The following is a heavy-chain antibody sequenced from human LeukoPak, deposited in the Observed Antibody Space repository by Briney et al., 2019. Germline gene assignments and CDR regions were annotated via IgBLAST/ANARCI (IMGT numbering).Heavy chain of an antibody. J-gene: IGHJ4*02. Sequence: ASVKVSCKASGYTFTGYYMHWVRQAPGQGLEWMGWINPNSGGTNYAQKFQGRVTVTRDTSISTAYMELSRLRSDDTAVYYCARDFTHYYDSSGLDYWGQGTLVTVSS. CDR3: ARDFTHYYDSSGLDY. V-gene: IGHV1-2*02. CDR2: INPNSGGT. CDR1: GYTFTGYY. D-gene: IGHD3-22*01.